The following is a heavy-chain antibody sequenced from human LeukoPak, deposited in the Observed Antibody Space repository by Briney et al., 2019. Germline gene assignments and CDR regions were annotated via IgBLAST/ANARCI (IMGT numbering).Heavy chain of an antibody. J-gene: IGHJ4*02. Sequence: LRLSCAASGFSFSKYGMHWVRQAPGKGLEWVAVISHDGSNKYYADSVKGRFTISRDNSKKTLYLQMNSLRAEETAVYYCAGDGHTGMAVYHFDYWGQGALVTVSS. D-gene: IGHD5-18*01. CDR2: ISHDGSNK. CDR3: AGDGHTGMAVYHFDY. CDR1: GFSFSKYG. V-gene: IGHV3-30*03.